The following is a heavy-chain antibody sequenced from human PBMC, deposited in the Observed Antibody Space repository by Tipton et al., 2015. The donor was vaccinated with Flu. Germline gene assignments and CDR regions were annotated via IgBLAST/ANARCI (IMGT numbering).Heavy chain of an antibody. D-gene: IGHD2-2*01. CDR2: IYNSVYT. Sequence: PGLVKPSETLSLTCNVSSGSLSSFYWNWIRQSPGKGLEWIGYIYNSVYTKYNPSLKSRVTISVDTSKNQFSLRLSSVAAADTAMYFCARDPSLGMPEYLDSWGQGTLVTVSS. CDR1: SGSLSSFY. V-gene: IGHV4-59*01. CDR3: ARDPSLGMPEYLDS. J-gene: IGHJ4*02.